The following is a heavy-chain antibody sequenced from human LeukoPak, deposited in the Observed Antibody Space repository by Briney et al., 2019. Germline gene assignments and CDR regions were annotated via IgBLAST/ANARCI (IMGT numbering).Heavy chain of an antibody. CDR1: GFTFSSYV. J-gene: IGHJ4*02. V-gene: IGHV3-30*02. CDR3: AKDSEDIVVVPAAMDLPDY. CDR2: IRYDGSNK. D-gene: IGHD2-2*01. Sequence: GGSLRLSCAASGFTFSSYVMHWVRQAPGKGLEWVAFIRYDGSNKYYADSVKGRFTISRDNSKNTLYLQMNSLRAEDTAVYYCAKDSEDIVVVPAAMDLPDYWGQGTLVTVSS.